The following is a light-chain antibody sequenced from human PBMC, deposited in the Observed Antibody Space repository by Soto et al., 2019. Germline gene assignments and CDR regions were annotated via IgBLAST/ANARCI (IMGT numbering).Light chain of an antibody. CDR2: AAS. CDR3: QQSHSTPRT. V-gene: IGKV1-39*01. Sequence: DIQMTQSPSSLSASVGDRVTITCRASQSISSLLNWYQQKPGKAPKLLIYAASSLQSGVPSRFSGSGSGTDFTLTISSLQPEDFATYYCQQSHSTPRTFGQGTKVDIK. J-gene: IGKJ1*01. CDR1: QSISSL.